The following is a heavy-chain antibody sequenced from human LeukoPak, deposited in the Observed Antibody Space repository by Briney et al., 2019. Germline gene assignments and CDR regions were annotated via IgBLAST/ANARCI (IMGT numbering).Heavy chain of an antibody. D-gene: IGHD6-19*01. Sequence: GPSVNVSCKASGYTFTNNDINWVRQATGQGLEWMGWVSPDSGDTGYAPNFRGRVTMTTDTSINTAYMELTSLTSEDTALYYCTRAHAAGDWGQGTLVTVSS. CDR1: GYTFTNND. V-gene: IGHV1-8*01. J-gene: IGHJ4*02. CDR3: TRAHAAGD. CDR2: VSPDSGDT.